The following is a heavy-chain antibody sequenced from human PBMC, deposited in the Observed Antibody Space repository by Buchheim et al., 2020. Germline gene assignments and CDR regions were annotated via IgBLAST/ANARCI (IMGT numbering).Heavy chain of an antibody. CDR2: ISFDGTKK. CDR1: GFSFSSYD. J-gene: IGHJ6*04. V-gene: IGHV3-30*03. CDR3: ARDRTGGGMDV. Sequence: QEQLVESGGGVVQPGRSLRLSCAASGFSFSSYDMHWVRQAPGKGLEWVAVISFDGTKKYYGDSVKGRVTISRANSQNTLYLQMNSLRAEDTAVYYGARDRTGGGMDVWGKGTT. D-gene: IGHD1/OR15-1a*01.